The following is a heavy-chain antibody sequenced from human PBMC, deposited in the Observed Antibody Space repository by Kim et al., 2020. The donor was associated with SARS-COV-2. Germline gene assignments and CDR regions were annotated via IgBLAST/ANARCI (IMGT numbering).Heavy chain of an antibody. V-gene: IGHV1-18*01. CDR2: GNP. CDR3: ARHYSLDY. J-gene: IGHJ4*02. D-gene: IGHD4-4*01. Sequence: GNPNYAQKLQGRVTMTTDTSTSTAYMELRSLRSDDTAVYYCARHYSLDYWGQGTLVTVSS.